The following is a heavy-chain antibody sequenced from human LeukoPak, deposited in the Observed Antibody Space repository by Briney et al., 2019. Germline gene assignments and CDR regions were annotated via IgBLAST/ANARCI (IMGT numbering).Heavy chain of an antibody. V-gene: IGHV3-23*01. J-gene: IGHJ4*02. CDR1: GFTFSSYG. D-gene: IGHD5-18*01. Sequence: GGSLRLSCAASGFTFSSYGMSWVRQAPGKGLEWVSAISGSGGSTYYADSVKGRFTISRDNSKNTLYLQMNSLRAEDTAVYYCAKDRGYSYGYWGYWGQGTLVTVSS. CDR2: ISGSGGST. CDR3: AKDRGYSYGYWGY.